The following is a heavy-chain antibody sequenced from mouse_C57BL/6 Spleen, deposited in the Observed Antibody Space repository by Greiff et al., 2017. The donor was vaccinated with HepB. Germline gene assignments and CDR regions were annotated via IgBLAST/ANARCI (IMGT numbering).Heavy chain of an antibody. V-gene: IGHV5-6*01. CDR1: GFTFSSYG. Sequence: EVQVVESGGDLVKPGGSLKLSCAASGFTFSSYGMSWVRQTPGKRLEWVATISSGGSYTYYPDSVKGRFTISRDNAKNTLYLQMSSLKSEDTAMYYCARRSTSYAMDYWGQGTSVTVAS. D-gene: IGHD5-1*01. CDR3: ARRSTSYAMDY. CDR2: ISSGGSYT. J-gene: IGHJ4*01.